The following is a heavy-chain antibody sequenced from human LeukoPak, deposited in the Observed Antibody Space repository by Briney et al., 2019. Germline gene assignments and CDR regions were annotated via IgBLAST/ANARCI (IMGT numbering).Heavy chain of an antibody. CDR3: ARDSHYYGSGSYLGPSDY. CDR2: ISYDGSNK. J-gene: IGHJ4*02. V-gene: IGHV3-30-3*01. CDR1: GFIFSSYA. D-gene: IGHD3-10*01. Sequence: AGGSLRLSCAASGFIFSSYAMHWVRQAPGKGLEWVAVISYDGSNKYYADSVKGRFTISRDNSKNTLYPQMNSLRAEDTAVYYCARDSHYYGSGSYLGPSDYWGQGTLVTVSS.